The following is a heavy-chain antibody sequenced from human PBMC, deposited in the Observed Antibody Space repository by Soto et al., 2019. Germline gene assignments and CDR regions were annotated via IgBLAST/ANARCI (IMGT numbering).Heavy chain of an antibody. J-gene: IGHJ6*02. D-gene: IGHD3-3*01. V-gene: IGHV1-18*04. CDR2: ISAYNGNT. Sequence: QVQLVQSGAEVKKPGASVKVSCKASGYTFTSYGISWVRQAPGQGLEWMGWISAYNGNTNYAQKLQGRVTMTTDTSTSTAYMELRSLRSDDTAVYSCARVVYYDFWSGYLPRGYSMDVWGQGTTVTVSS. CDR1: GYTFTSYG. CDR3: ARVVYYDFWSGYLPRGYSMDV.